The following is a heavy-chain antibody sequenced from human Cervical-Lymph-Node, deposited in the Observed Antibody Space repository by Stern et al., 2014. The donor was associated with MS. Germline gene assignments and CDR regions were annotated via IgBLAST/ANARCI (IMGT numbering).Heavy chain of an antibody. CDR2: LDWDDDK. CDR1: GFSLSTSGMC. Sequence: QVTLKESGPALVKPTQTLTLTCTFSGFSLSTSGMCVSWIRQPPGKALEWLALLDWDDDKYYSTSLKTRLTISKDTSKNQVVLTMTNMDPVDTATYYCARTVAEGYYYYGMDVWGQGTTVTVSS. J-gene: IGHJ6*02. V-gene: IGHV2-70*01. CDR3: ARTVAEGYYYYGMDV. D-gene: IGHD4-23*01.